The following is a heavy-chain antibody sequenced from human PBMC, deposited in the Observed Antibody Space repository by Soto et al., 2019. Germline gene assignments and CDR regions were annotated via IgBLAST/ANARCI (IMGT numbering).Heavy chain of an antibody. CDR3: TTDEGDATEFYTLDF. CDR1: TFNFADAW. Sequence: GGSLRLSCAVSTFNFADAWLSWVRLAPGRGLEWVGRIVSRGYGGTAEYAAPVRGRFTISRDDSRGTMVLQMNSLNVEDTAVYYCTTDEGDATEFYTLDFWGQGILVTVSS. D-gene: IGHD2-2*02. J-gene: IGHJ4*02. CDR2: IVSRGYGGTA. V-gene: IGHV3-15*04.